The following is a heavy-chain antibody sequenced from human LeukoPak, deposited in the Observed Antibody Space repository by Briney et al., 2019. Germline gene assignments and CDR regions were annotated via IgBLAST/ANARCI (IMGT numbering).Heavy chain of an antibody. CDR2: ISSSGSTI. CDR1: GFTFSDYY. J-gene: IGHJ3*02. V-gene: IGHV3-11*04. Sequence: GGSLSLSCAASGFTFSDYYMSWIRQAPGKGLEWVSYISSSGSTIYYADSVKGRFTISRDNAKNSLYLQMNSLRAEDTAVYYCARDGETYYDFWSGYYRSPGDAFDIWGQGTMVTVSS. CDR3: ARDGETYYDFWSGYYRSPGDAFDI. D-gene: IGHD3-3*01.